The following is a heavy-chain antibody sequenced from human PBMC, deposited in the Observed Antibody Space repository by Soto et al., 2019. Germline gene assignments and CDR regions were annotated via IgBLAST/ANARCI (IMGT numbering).Heavy chain of an antibody. J-gene: IGHJ4*02. CDR1: GYTFTSYA. V-gene: IGHV1-3*04. Sequence: QVQLVQSGAEVKKPGASVKVSCKASGYTFTSYAIHWVRHAPGQRLEWMGWINTAKENTKYSQKFQGRVTITRDTSASIVYMELSSLRSEDTAVYYCARGNSWSYFDYWGQGTLVTVSS. CDR2: INTAKENT. CDR3: ARGNSWSYFDY. D-gene: IGHD6-13*01.